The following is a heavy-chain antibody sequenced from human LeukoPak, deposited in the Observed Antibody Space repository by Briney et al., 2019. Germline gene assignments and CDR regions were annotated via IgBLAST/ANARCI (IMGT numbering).Heavy chain of an antibody. D-gene: IGHD3-22*01. CDR2: FDPEDGET. CDR3: ATDIDYYYDSSGPRFDP. J-gene: IGHJ5*02. V-gene: IGHV1-24*01. Sequence: ASVKVSCKVSGYTLTKLSMHWVRQAPGKGLEWMGGFDPEDGETIYAQKFQGRVTMTEDTSTDTAYMELSSLRSEDTAVYYCATDIDYYYDSSGPRFDPWGQGTLVTVSS. CDR1: GYTLTKLS.